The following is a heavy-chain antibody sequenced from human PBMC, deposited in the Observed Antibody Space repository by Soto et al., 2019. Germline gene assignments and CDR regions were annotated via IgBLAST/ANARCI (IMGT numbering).Heavy chain of an antibody. CDR1: GGTFSSYA. CDR3: ARVRSATNYYYGMDV. J-gene: IGHJ6*02. Sequence: GAPVQVSCKASGGTFSSYAISCVRRAPGQGLEWMGGIIPICGTANYAQKFQGRVTITADESPSTAYMELSSLRSEDTAVYYCARVRSATNYYYGMDVWGQGTTVTVSS. D-gene: IGHD3-10*01. V-gene: IGHV1-69*13. CDR2: IIPICGTA.